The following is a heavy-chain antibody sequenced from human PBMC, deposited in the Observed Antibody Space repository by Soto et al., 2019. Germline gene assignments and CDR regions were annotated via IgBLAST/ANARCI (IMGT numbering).Heavy chain of an antibody. V-gene: IGHV1-46*01. D-gene: IGHD6-13*01. CDR2: INPSGGST. CDR3: AREDSSSWYWRSGFDP. CDR1: GYTFTSYY. Sequence: ASVKVSCKASGYTFTSYYMHWVRQAPGQGLEWMGIINPSGGSTSYAQKFQGRVTMTRDTSTSTVYMELSSLRSEDTAVYYCAREDSSSWYWRSGFDPWGQGTLVTVS. J-gene: IGHJ5*02.